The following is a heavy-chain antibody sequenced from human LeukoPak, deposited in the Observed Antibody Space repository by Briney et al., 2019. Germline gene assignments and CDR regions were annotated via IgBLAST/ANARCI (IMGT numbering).Heavy chain of an antibody. CDR1: RFTFSSYA. Sequence: GGSLRLSCAPSRFTFSSYAMSWVREAPGKGLEWVSAISGSGGSTYYADSVKGRFTISRDNSKNTLYLQMNSLRAEDTAVYYCAKFDLENSNFDYWGQGTLVTVSS. CDR3: AKFDLENSNFDY. V-gene: IGHV3-23*01. D-gene: IGHD5-24*01. CDR2: ISGSGGST. J-gene: IGHJ4*02.